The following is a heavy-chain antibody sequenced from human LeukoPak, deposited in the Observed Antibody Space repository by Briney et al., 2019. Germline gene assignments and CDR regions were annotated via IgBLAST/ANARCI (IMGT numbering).Heavy chain of an antibody. CDR2: IKQDGSKK. V-gene: IGHV3-7*01. CDR3: ARGPAFDY. Sequence: GGSLRLSCVASGFPFSSYWMTWVRQAPGKGLEWVANIKQDGSKKSYADSVKGRFTISRDNSKNTLYLQMNSLRAGDTAVYYCARGPAFDYWGQGTLVTVSS. D-gene: IGHD1-14*01. J-gene: IGHJ4*02. CDR1: GFPFSSYW.